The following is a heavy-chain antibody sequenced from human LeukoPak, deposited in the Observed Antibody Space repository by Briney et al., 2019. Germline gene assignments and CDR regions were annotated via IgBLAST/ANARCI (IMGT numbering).Heavy chain of an antibody. Sequence: TGGSLRLSCAASGFTFSSYAMSWVRQAPGKGLEWVSAISGSGGSTYYADSVKGRFTISRDNSKNTLYLQMNSLRAEDTAVYYCALTVGYCSSTSCYFDYWGQGTLVTVSS. CDR2: ISGSGGST. D-gene: IGHD2-2*01. CDR3: ALTVGYCSSTSCYFDY. CDR1: GFTFSSYA. V-gene: IGHV3-23*01. J-gene: IGHJ4*02.